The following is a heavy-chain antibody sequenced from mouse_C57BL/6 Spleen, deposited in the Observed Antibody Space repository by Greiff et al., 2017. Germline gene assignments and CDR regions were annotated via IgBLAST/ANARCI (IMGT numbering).Heavy chain of an antibody. D-gene: IGHD1-1*01. CDR3: ARGSYRGAMDY. CDR2: INYDGSST. V-gene: IGHV5-16*01. J-gene: IGHJ4*01. Sequence: EVMLVESEGGLVQPGSSMKLSCTASGFTFSDYYMAWVRQVPEKGLEWVANINYDGSSTYYLDSLKSRFIISRDNAKNILYLQMSSLKSEDTATYYCARGSYRGAMDYWGQGTSVTVSS. CDR1: GFTFSDYY.